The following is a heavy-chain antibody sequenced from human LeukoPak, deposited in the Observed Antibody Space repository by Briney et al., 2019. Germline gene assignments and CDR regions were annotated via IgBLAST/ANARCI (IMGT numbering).Heavy chain of an antibody. CDR2: ISWNSVSI. CDR3: ARVASGNYAGHPDY. CDR1: GFTFDDYA. D-gene: IGHD4-11*01. V-gene: IGHV3-9*01. Sequence: GGSLRLSCAASGFTFDDYAMLWVRQAPGKGLEWVSGISWNSVSIGYADSVKGRFTISRDNAKNSLYLQMNSLRAEATALYYCARVASGNYAGHPDYWGQGTLVTVSS. J-gene: IGHJ4*02.